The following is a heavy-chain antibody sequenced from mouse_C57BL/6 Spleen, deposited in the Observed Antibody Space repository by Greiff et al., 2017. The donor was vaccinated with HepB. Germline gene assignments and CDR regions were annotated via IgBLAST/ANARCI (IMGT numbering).Heavy chain of an antibody. CDR2: ISSGGSYT. D-gene: IGHD1-1*01. V-gene: IGHV5-6*01. J-gene: IGHJ3*01. CDR1: GFTFSSYG. CDR3: ARPSNYYGSSSAWFAY. Sequence: EVHLVESGGDLVKPGGSLKLSCAASGFTFSSYGMSWVRQTPDKRLEWVATISSGGSYTYYPDSVKGRFTISRDNAKNTLYLQMSSLKSEDTAMYYCARPSNYYGSSSAWFAYWGQGTLVTVSA.